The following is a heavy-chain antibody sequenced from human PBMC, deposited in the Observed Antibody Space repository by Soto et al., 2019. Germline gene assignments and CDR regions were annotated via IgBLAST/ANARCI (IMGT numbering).Heavy chain of an antibody. CDR3: AKTGCNGGSCFSWFDP. CDR1: GFILSDFA. Sequence: QTGGSLRLSCAASGFILSDFAMHWVRQAPGRGLEWVAVILKDGKSKYYADSVRGRFTISSDTSKDTIFLQLTSLRLDDSAVYYCAKTGCNGGSCFSWFDPWGQGTPVTV. V-gene: IGHV3-30*04. D-gene: IGHD2-15*01. J-gene: IGHJ5*02. CDR2: ILKDGKSK.